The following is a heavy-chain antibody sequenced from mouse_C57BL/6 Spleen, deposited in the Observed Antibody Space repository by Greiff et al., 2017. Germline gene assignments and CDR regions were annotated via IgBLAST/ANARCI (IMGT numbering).Heavy chain of an antibody. CDR1: GYTFTDYW. CDR2: IDPADGDT. CDR3: ARASDGAGWNDFAY. Sequence: QVQLQQSGAELVKPGASVKLSCTASGYTFTDYWMHWVKQRPGQGLEWIGEIDPADGDTKYHPKFKGKATLTADTSSSTAYLQLSSLTSEDTAVYYCARASDGAGWNDFAYWGQGTLLTVSS. V-gene: IGHV1-69*02. J-gene: IGHJ3*01. D-gene: IGHD3-2*02.